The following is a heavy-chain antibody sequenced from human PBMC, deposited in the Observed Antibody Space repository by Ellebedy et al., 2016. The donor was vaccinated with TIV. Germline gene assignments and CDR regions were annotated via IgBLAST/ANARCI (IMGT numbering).Heavy chain of an antibody. CDR3: AKMGIGPYCGGDCYEGY. V-gene: IGHV3-53*01. J-gene: IGHJ4*02. Sequence: GESLKISCTASGFPVSNNFMSWVRQAPKGLEWVAAMFSGGDTYYADSVKGRFTISRDSFKNTLHLQMDSLRVEDTAIYYCAKMGIGPYCGGDCYEGYWGQGAQVTVSS. D-gene: IGHD2-21*02. CDR1: GFPVSNNF. CDR2: MFSGGDT.